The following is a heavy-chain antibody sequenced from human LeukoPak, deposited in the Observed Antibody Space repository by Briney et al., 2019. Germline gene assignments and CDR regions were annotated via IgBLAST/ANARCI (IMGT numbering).Heavy chain of an antibody. CDR1: GYTFTSYY. J-gene: IGHJ6*03. D-gene: IGHD2-15*01. V-gene: IGHV1-46*01. Sequence: WASVTVSCKASGYTFTSYYMHWVRQAPGQGLEWMGIINPSGGSTSYAQKFQGRVTMTRDMSTSTVYMELSSLRSEDTAVYYCARARNYGYCSGGSCEYYMDVWGKGTTVTVSS. CDR3: ARARNYGYCSGGSCEYYMDV. CDR2: INPSGGST.